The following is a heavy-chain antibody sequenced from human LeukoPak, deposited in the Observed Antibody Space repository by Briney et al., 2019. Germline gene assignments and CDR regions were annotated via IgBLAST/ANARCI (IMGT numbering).Heavy chain of an antibody. CDR3: AKEIELRFLPYFDY. CDR1: GGSISSYY. V-gene: IGHV4-59*01. CDR2: IYYSGST. J-gene: IGHJ4*02. Sequence: SETLSLTCTVSGGSISSYYWSWIRQPPGKGLEWIGYIYYSGSTNYNPSLKSRVTISVDTSKNQFSLKLSSVTAADTAVYCCAKEIELRFLPYFDYWGQGTLVTVSS. D-gene: IGHD3-3*01.